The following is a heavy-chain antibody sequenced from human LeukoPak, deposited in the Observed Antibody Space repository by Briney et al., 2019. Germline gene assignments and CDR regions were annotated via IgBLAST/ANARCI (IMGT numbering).Heavy chain of an antibody. CDR3: ARDSSSGYFDY. Sequence: GGSLGLSWAALGFTLSSYGFTWVRQAPGKGLEWVAVIWYDGSNKYYADSVKGRFTISRDNSKNTLYLQMNSLRAEDTAVYYCARDSSSGYFDYWGQGTLVTVSS. D-gene: IGHD6-6*01. J-gene: IGHJ4*02. V-gene: IGHV3-33*01. CDR1: GFTLSSYG. CDR2: IWYDGSNK.